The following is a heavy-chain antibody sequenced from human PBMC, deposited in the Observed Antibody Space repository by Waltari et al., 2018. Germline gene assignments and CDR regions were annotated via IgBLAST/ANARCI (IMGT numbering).Heavy chain of an antibody. D-gene: IGHD3-3*01. CDR1: GYTFTSYD. V-gene: IGHV1-8*01. J-gene: IGHJ6*03. CDR3: ARGRRITIFGVVISTYYMDV. CDR2: MNPNSGNT. Sequence: QVQLVQSGAEVKKPGASVKVSCKASGYTFTSYDINWVRQATGQGLEWMGWMNPNSGNTGYAKKFKGRVTMTRNTSISTAYMELSSLRSEDTAVYYCARGRRITIFGVVISTYYMDVWGKGTTVTVSS.